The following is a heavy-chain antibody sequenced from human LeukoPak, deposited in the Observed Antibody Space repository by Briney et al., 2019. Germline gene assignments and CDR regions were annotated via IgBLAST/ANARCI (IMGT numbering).Heavy chain of an antibody. CDR3: AKLDWGGSRYGYFDS. J-gene: IGHJ4*02. V-gene: IGHV3-23*01. CDR1: GFTFTSFA. D-gene: IGHD5-18*01. Sequence: GGSLRLSCAASGFTFTSFAMSWVRQAPGKGLEWVSRINSDGSNTKYADSVKGRFTISRDNSKNTLYLQMNSLRADDTAVYYCAKLDWGGSRYGYFDSWGQGTLVTVSS. CDR2: INSDGSNT.